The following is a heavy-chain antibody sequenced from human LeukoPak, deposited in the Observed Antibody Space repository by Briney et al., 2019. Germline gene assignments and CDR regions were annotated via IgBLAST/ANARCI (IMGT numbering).Heavy chain of an antibody. J-gene: IGHJ5*02. CDR3: ARARLTLTMVRGVIITSSRSWFDP. CDR2: ISAYNGNT. V-gene: IGHV1-18*04. Sequence: RASVKVSCKASGYTFTSYGISWVRQAPGQGLEWMGWISAYNGNTNYAQKLQGRVTMTTDTSTSTAYMELRSLRSEDTAVYYCARARLTLTMVRGVIITSSRSWFDPWGQGTLVTVSS. CDR1: GYTFTSYG. D-gene: IGHD3-10*01.